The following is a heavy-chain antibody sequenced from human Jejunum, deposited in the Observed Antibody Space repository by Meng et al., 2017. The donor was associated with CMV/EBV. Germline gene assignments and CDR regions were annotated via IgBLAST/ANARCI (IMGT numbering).Heavy chain of an antibody. J-gene: IGHJ5*02. V-gene: IGHV3-30*18. CDR2: ISYDGSNK. CDR3: AKDHGYQLLFYNWFDP. CDR1: GFTFSSYG. D-gene: IGHD2-2*01. Sequence: GFTFSSYGMHWVRQAPGKGLEWVAVISYDGSNKYYAGSVKGRFTISRDNSKNTLYLQMNSLRADDTAVYYCAKDHGYQLLFYNWFDPWGQGTLVTVSS.